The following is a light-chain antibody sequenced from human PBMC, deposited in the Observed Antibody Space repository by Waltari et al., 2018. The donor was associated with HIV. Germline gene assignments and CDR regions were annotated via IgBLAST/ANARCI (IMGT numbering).Light chain of an antibody. CDR3: SSYTSSSTLV. Sequence: QSALTQPASVSGSPGQSITLHCTGTSSDVGGSNYVSWSQQHPGKAPKLMIYEVSNRPSGVSNRFSGSKSGNTASLTISGLQAEDEADYYCSSYTSSSTLVFGGGTKLTVL. CDR2: EVS. J-gene: IGLJ2*01. CDR1: SSDVGGSNY. V-gene: IGLV2-14*01.